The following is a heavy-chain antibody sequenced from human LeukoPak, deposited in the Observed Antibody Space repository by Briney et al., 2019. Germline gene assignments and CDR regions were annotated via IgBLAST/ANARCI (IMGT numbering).Heavy chain of an antibody. CDR2: IGPNGAST. CDR1: GFTFSNHF. Sequence: PGGSLRLSCSTSGFTFSNHFMHWVRQAPGKGQEYVSSIGPNGASTLYADSVKGRFTISRDNSKNALYLQLTSLRLEDTALYYCVKDLTGTWSFDYWGQGTLVTVSS. J-gene: IGHJ4*02. V-gene: IGHV3-64D*06. D-gene: IGHD3-9*01. CDR3: VKDLTGTWSFDY.